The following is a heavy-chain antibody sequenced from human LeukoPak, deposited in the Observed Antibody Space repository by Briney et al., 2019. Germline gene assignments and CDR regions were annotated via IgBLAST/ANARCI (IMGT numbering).Heavy chain of an antibody. V-gene: IGHV1-46*01. CDR1: GYTFTSYY. D-gene: IGHD2-8*01. CDR3: AREGGGYCTNGVCYRGEDYYYYMDV. CDR2: INPSGGST. Sequence: ASVKVSCKASGYTFTSYYMHWVRQAPGQGLEWMGIINPSGGSTSYAQKFQGRVTMTRDMSTSPVYMELSSLRSEDTAVYYCAREGGGYCTNGVCYRGEDYYYYMDVWGKGTTVTVSS. J-gene: IGHJ6*03.